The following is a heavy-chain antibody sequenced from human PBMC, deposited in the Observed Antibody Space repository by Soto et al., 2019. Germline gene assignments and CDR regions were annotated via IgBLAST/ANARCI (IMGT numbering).Heavy chain of an antibody. CDR3: ASSYSNYALIDYYYYGMDV. J-gene: IGHJ6*02. V-gene: IGHV1-3*01. Sequence: VSVTVYCQAAGYTFTSYAMHWVRQAPGQRLEWMGWINAGNGNTKYSQKFQGRVTITRDTSASTAYMELSSLRSEDTAVYYCASSYSNYALIDYYYYGMDVWGQGTTVTVSS. CDR2: INAGNGNT. CDR1: GYTFTSYA. D-gene: IGHD4-4*01.